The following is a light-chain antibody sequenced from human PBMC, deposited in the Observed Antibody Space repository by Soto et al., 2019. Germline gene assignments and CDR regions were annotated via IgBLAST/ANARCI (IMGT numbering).Light chain of an antibody. CDR1: QSISNY. Sequence: DIQMTQSPSSLSASVGDRVTITCRASQSISNYLNWYQQKPGKAPKLLIYAASSLQSGVPSRFSGSGSGTDFTLTISSLQPEDFATYYCQQSYSTPVTFGGGTK. V-gene: IGKV1-39*01. CDR2: AAS. J-gene: IGKJ4*01. CDR3: QQSYSTPVT.